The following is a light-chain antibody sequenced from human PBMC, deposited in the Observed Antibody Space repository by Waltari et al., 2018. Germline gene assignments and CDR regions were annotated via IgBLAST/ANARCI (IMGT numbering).Light chain of an antibody. CDR1: ALPNNY. CDR3: QSTDSTGSHAV. J-gene: IGLJ7*01. Sequence: SYELTQPPSVSVSPGQTARSTCPGDALPNNYPYWYQQKEGQAPLLMIYKDRERPSGIPERFSGSSSGTTVTLTISGVQAEDEADYYCQSTDSTGSHAVFGGGTQLTVL. CDR2: KDR. V-gene: IGLV3-25*03.